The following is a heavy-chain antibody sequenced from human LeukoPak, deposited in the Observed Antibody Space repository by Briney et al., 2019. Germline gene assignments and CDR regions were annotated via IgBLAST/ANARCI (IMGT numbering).Heavy chain of an antibody. CDR3: AKDANYCSSTSCLGIAAAGRRDYYFDY. V-gene: IGHV3-23*01. D-gene: IGHD2-2*01. Sequence: PGGSLRLSCSASGFTFTTYGMNWVRQAPGKGLEWVSGIGGSGTRTYYADSVKGRFTISRDNSKNTLYLQMNSLRAEDTAVYYCAKDANYCSSTSCLGIAAAGRRDYYFDYWGQGTLVTVSS. J-gene: IGHJ4*02. CDR1: GFTFTTYG. CDR2: IGGSGTRT.